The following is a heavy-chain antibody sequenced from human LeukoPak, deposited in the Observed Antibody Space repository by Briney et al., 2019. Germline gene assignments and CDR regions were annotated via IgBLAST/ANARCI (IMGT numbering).Heavy chain of an antibody. Sequence: PGRSLRLSCAASGFTFSTYSMNWVRQAPGQGLEWVSYISSGSKTIYYADSVKGRFTISRDNAKNSLYLQMNSLRDEDTAVYYCARESGPFGYWGQGTLVTVSS. CDR1: GFTFSTYS. V-gene: IGHV3-48*02. CDR2: ISSGSKTI. CDR3: ARESGPFGY. D-gene: IGHD6-25*01. J-gene: IGHJ4*02.